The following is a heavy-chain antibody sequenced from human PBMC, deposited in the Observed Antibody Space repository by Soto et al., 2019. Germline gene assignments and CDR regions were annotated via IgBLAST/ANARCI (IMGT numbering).Heavy chain of an antibody. V-gene: IGHV1-8*01. D-gene: IGHD6-19*01. CDR3: ARATGSGWYAY. Sequence: QVQLVQSGAEVKKPGASVKVSCKASGYTFTSYDINWVRQATGQGLEWMGWMNPNSGNTGYAQKFQGRVTLTRNTSTSTAYTELSSLRAEETALYHGARATGSGWYAYWGPGHLVTASS. CDR1: GYTFTSYD. CDR2: MNPNSGNT. J-gene: IGHJ4*02.